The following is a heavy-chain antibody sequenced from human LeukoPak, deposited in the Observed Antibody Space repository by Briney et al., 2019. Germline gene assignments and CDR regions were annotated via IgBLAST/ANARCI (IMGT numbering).Heavy chain of an antibody. D-gene: IGHD3-3*01. V-gene: IGHV4-59*01. CDR1: GGSISSYY. Sequence: PSETLSLTCTVSGGSISSYYLSWIRQPPGKGLEWIGYIYYSGSTNYNPSLKSRVTISVDTSKNQFSLKLSSVTAADTAVYYCATTSGYSHDAFDIWGQGTMVTVSS. J-gene: IGHJ3*02. CDR3: ATTSGYSHDAFDI. CDR2: IYYSGST.